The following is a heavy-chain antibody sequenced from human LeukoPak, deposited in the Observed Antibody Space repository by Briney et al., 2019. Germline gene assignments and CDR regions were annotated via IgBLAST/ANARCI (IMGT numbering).Heavy chain of an antibody. J-gene: IGHJ4*02. CDR3: AKDVRIVVVSAAGGFDS. CDR2: ISGSGINT. D-gene: IGHD2-2*01. V-gene: IGHV3-23*01. Sequence: GGSLRLSCAASGFTFSSYCMSWVRQAPGKGLEWVSSISGSGINTYYADSVKGRFTISRDNSKNTLHLQMNSLRAEDTAVYYCAKDVRIVVVSAAGGFDSWGQGTLVTVSS. CDR1: GFTFSSYC.